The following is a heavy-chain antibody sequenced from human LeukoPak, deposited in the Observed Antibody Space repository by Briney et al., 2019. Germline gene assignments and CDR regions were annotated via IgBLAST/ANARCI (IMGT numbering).Heavy chain of an antibody. J-gene: IGHJ6*02. V-gene: IGHV3-33*01. CDR2: IWYDGSNK. D-gene: IGHD2-2*01. Sequence: GGSLRLSCAASGFSFSNYGMHWVRQAPGKGLEWVAVIWYDGSNKYYADSVKGRFTISRDNSKNTLYVQMSSLRAEDTAVYYCVRGTTAWNGMDVWGQGTTVTVSS. CDR3: VRGTTAWNGMDV. CDR1: GFSFSNYG.